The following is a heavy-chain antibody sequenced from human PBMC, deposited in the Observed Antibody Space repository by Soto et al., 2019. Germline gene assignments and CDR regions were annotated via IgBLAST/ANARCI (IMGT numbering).Heavy chain of an antibody. CDR2: ISYDGSNK. CDR1: GFTFSSYG. J-gene: IGHJ6*02. V-gene: IGHV3-30*18. D-gene: IGHD3-22*01. Sequence: VGSLRLSCAASGFTFSSYGMHWVRQAPGKGLEWVAVISYDGSNKYYADSVKGRFTISRDNSKNTLYLQMNSLRAEDTAVYYCAKLSYYDSSGYSDYYYYGMDVWGQGTTVTAP. CDR3: AKLSYYDSSGYSDYYYYGMDV.